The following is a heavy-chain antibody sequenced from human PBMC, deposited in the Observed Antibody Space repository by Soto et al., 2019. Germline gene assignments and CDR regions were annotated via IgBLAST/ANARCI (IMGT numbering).Heavy chain of an antibody. V-gene: IGHV3-30*18. CDR2: ISYDGSKK. Sequence: GGSLRLSCAVSGLTFRSYGMHWVRQAPGKGLEWVAIISYDGSKKYYLDSVKGRFTISRDNSRNTLYLEMNSLRVEDTAVYYCAKDTGDCSTIRCNPGNNWFDPWGQGPLVTVYS. D-gene: IGHD2-2*01. CDR3: AKDTGDCSTIRCNPGNNWFDP. CDR1: GLTFRSYG. J-gene: IGHJ5*02.